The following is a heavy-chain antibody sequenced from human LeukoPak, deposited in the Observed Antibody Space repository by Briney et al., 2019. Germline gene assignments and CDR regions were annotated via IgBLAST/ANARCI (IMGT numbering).Heavy chain of an antibody. Sequence: PGGSLRLSCAASGFTFSSYAMSWVRQAPGKGLEWVSAISGSGGSTYYADSVKGRFTISRDNSKNTLYLQMNSLRAEDTAVYYCAKDSLGLDYYGSGSSLSHFDYWGQGTLVTVSS. J-gene: IGHJ4*02. V-gene: IGHV3-23*01. CDR2: ISGSGGST. CDR1: GFTFSSYA. D-gene: IGHD3-10*01. CDR3: AKDSLGLDYYGSGSSLSHFDY.